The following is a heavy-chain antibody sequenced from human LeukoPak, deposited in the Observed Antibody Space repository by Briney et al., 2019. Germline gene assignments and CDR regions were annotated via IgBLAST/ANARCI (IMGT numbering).Heavy chain of an antibody. Sequence: PGGSLRLSCAASGFTFSDYYMSWIRQAPGKGLEWVLYISSSSRYTNNADSVKGRFTISRDNAKNSLYLQMNSLRAEDTAVYYCAREGRKSAFDIWGQGTMVTVSS. D-gene: IGHD3-10*01. J-gene: IGHJ3*02. CDR1: GFTFSDYY. CDR3: AREGRKSAFDI. V-gene: IGHV3-11*05. CDR2: ISSSSRYT.